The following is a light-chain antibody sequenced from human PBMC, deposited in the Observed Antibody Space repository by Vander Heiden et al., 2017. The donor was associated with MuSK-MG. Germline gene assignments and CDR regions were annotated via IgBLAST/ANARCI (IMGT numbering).Light chain of an antibody. J-gene: IGKJ1*01. CDR1: QRINSN. CDR3: QQDNTWPRT. CDR2: SAS. V-gene: IGKV3-15*01. Sequence: EIVMTQSPATLSVSPGERATLSCRASQRINSNLAWYQQKPGQAPRLLIYSASTRATGIPARFSGSGSATEFTLTISSLQSEDFAVYYCQQDNTWPRTFGQGTKVEIK.